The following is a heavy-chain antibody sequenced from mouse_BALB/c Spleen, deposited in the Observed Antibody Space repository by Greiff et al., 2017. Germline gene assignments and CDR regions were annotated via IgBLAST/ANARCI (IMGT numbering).Heavy chain of an antibody. CDR3: ARWYDFDY. D-gene: IGHD2-14*01. V-gene: IGHV1-82*01. Sequence: QVQLQQSGPELVKPGASVKISCKASGYAFSSSWMNWVKQRPGQGLEWIGRIYPGDGDTNYNGKFKGKATLTADKSSSTAYMQLSSLTSVDSAVYFCARWYDFDYWGQGTTLTVSS. CDR1: GYAFSSSW. CDR2: IYPGDGDT. J-gene: IGHJ2*01.